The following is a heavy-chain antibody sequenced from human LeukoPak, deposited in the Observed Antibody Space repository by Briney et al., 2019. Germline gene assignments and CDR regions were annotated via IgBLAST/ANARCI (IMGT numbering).Heavy chain of an antibody. CDR1: GFSVSNKY. V-gene: IGHV3-53*01. CDR3: ARGGPSTTVTTSYSFFYMDV. Sequence: GGSLRLSCAASGFSVSNKYMSWVRQASGKGLEWVSVIYSDGYTYYADSVKGRFTISRDNFKNTMYVQMNSLRAEDTAVYYCARGGPSTTVTTSYSFFYMDVWGKGTTVTVSS. D-gene: IGHD4-17*01. J-gene: IGHJ6*03. CDR2: IYSDGYT.